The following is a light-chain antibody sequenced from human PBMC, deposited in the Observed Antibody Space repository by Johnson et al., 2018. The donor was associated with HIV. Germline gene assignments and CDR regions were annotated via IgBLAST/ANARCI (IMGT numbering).Light chain of an antibody. J-gene: IGLJ1*01. Sequence: QPVLTQPPSVSAAPGQKVTISCSGSSSNIGNNYVSWYQHLPGTAPKLLIYENNKRSSGIPERFSGSKSGTSATLGITGLQTGDEADYYCGTWDSSLSAYVFGTGTKVTVL. CDR2: ENN. CDR1: SSNIGNNY. CDR3: GTWDSSLSAYV. V-gene: IGLV1-51*02.